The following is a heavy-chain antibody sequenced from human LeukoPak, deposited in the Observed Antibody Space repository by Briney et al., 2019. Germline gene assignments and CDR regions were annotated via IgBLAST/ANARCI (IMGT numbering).Heavy chain of an antibody. CDR3: ARGVSGYFGDY. Sequence: SETLSLTCTVSGGSISSYYWSWIRQPPGKGLEWIAYIYYSGSTNYNPSLKSRVTISVDTSKNQFSLKLSSVTAADTAVYYCARGVSGYFGDYWGQGTLVTVSS. CDR1: GGSISSYY. D-gene: IGHD3-22*01. J-gene: IGHJ4*02. CDR2: IYYSGST. V-gene: IGHV4-59*01.